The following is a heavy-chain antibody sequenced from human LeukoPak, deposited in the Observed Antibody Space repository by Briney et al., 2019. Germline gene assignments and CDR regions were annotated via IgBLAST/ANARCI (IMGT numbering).Heavy chain of an antibody. Sequence: SETLSLTCTVSGGSISSYYWSWIRQPPGKGLEWIGYIYYSGSTNYNPSLKSRVTIPVDTSKNQFSLKLSSVTAADTAVYYCARDLASLWFGELGYWGQGTLVTVSS. V-gene: IGHV4-59*01. CDR1: GGSISSYY. CDR3: ARDLASLWFGELGY. D-gene: IGHD3-10*01. CDR2: IYYSGST. J-gene: IGHJ4*02.